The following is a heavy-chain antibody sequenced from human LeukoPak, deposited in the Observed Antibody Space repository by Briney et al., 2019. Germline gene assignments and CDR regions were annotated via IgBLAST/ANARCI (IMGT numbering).Heavy chain of an antibody. V-gene: IGHV4-38-2*02. CDR2: IYYRGST. J-gene: IGHJ3*02. D-gene: IGHD3-9*01. CDR3: ARCLLRYFDWFPTGGAFDI. Sequence: SETLSLTCTVSGYSISSGYYWGWIRPPPGRGLEWIASIYYRGSTHYNPSLASLKSRVTISGDTSKNQFSLKLSSVTAADTAVYYCARCLLRYFDWFPTGGAFDIWGQGTMVTVSS. CDR1: GYSISSGYY.